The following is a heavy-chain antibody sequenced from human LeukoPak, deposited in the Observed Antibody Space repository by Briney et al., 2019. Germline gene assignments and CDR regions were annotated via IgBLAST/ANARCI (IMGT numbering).Heavy chain of an antibody. Sequence: PSETLSLTCDVSGYSIRSDSYWGWVRQPPGKGLEWIASISHTGSTYYNPSLKSRVTMSVDTSKNQFSLKLSSVTAADTAVYYCARLEGYCTNGVCPIDYWGQGTLVTVSS. CDR1: GYSIRSDSY. D-gene: IGHD2-8*01. CDR3: ARLEGYCTNGVCPIDY. V-gene: IGHV4-38-2*01. J-gene: IGHJ4*02. CDR2: ISHTGST.